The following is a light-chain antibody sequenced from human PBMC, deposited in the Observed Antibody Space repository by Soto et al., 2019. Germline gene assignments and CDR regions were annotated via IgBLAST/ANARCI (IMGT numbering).Light chain of an antibody. CDR2: DAS. CDR1: QSISSY. CDR3: QQRSDWPPWT. J-gene: IGKJ1*01. V-gene: IGKV3-11*01. Sequence: EIVLTQSPATLSLSPGEGATLSCRASQSISSYLAWYQQKPGQAPRLLIYDASSRATGIPARFSGSGSGTDFTLTISSLEPEDFALYYCQQRSDWPPWTFGQGTKVDIK.